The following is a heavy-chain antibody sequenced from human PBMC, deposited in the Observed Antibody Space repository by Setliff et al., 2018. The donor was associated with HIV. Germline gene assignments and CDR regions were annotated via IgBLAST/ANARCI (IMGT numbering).Heavy chain of an antibody. CDR3: ARGYYNSGNYFEY. CDR2: INAGNGNI. CDR1: GYTFTSYG. J-gene: IGHJ4*02. Sequence: GASVKVSCKTSGYTFTSYGITWVRQAPGQRLEWMGWINAGNGNIRYSQKFQGRVTLTRDTSASTVYLDLSSLSSEDTAIYYCARGYYNSGNYFEYWGQGTLVTVSS. D-gene: IGHD3-10*01. V-gene: IGHV1-3*01.